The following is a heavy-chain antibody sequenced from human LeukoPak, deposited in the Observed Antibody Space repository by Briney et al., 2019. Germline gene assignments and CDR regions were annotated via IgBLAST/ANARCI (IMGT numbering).Heavy chain of an antibody. Sequence: PGGSLRLSCAASGFTFSHYNMNWVRQAPGKGLEWISSISSSSSYIYYADSVKGRFTISRDNAKNSLYLQMNSLRAEDTAVYYCARDSGYSYADDYWGQGTLVTVSS. CDR3: ARDSGYSYADDY. V-gene: IGHV3-21*01. CDR2: ISSSSSYI. J-gene: IGHJ4*02. CDR1: GFTFSHYN. D-gene: IGHD5-18*01.